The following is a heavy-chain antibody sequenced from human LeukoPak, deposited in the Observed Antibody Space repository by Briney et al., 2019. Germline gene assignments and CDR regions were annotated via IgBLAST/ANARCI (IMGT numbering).Heavy chain of an antibody. CDR2: INLSGGST. CDR3: ARVALGRRWLPSSYYYGMDV. D-gene: IGHD5-24*01. J-gene: IGHJ6*02. CDR1: GYTFTSYH. V-gene: IGHV1-46*01. Sequence: ASVKVSCKASGYTFTSYHMHWVRQAPGQGLEWMGKINLSGGSTTYAQKFQGRVTITADESTSTAYVELSNLRSEDTAVYYCARVALGRRWLPSSYYYGMDVWGQGTTVTVSS.